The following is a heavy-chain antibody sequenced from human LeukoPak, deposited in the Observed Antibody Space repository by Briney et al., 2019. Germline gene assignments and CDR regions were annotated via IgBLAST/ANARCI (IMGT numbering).Heavy chain of an antibody. CDR2: IIPIFGAA. V-gene: IGHV1-69*05. CDR1: GGTFSSYA. CDR3: AREEAMITFGGVIVNSIDY. Sequence: SVKVSCKASGGTFSSYAISWVRQAPGQGLEWMGRIIPIFGAASYAQKFQGRVTITTDESTSTAYMELSSLRSEDTAVYYCAREEAMITFGGVIVNSIDYWGQGTLVTVSS. D-gene: IGHD3-16*02. J-gene: IGHJ4*02.